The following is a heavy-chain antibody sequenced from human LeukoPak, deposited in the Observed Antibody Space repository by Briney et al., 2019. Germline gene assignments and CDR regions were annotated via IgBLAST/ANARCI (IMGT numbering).Heavy chain of an antibody. CDR3: GKIGVIGHWYYDL. V-gene: IGHV3-23*01. Sequence: GGSLRLSCAASGFPFSSHGMSWVRQAPGKGPEWVSSISSGSDYTFYADSVRGRFTIFRDNSKNTMYLQMNSLRVGDTAVYYCGKIGVIGHWYYDLWGRGTLVTVSS. D-gene: IGHD3/OR15-3a*01. CDR2: ISSGSDYT. CDR1: GFPFSSHG. J-gene: IGHJ2*01.